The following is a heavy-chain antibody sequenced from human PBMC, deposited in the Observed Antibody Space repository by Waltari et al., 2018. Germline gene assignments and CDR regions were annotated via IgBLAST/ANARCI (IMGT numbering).Heavy chain of an antibody. Sequence: QVQLVQSGAEVKKPGSSVKVSCKASGGTFSSYAISWVRQAPGQGLEWMGGISPICGTANYAQKFQGRVTITTDESTSTAYMELSSLRSEDTAVYYCASRGFYCGGDCYPAYDYWGQGTLVTVSS. CDR3: ASRGFYCGGDCYPAYDY. CDR1: GGTFSSYA. V-gene: IGHV1-69*05. CDR2: ISPICGTA. J-gene: IGHJ4*02. D-gene: IGHD2-21*01.